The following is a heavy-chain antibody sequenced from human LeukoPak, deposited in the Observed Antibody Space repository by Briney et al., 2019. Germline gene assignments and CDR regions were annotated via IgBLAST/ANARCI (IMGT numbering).Heavy chain of an antibody. D-gene: IGHD6-19*01. CDR3: ARRARGASGWTFGY. CDR2: INHSGST. J-gene: IGHJ4*02. CDR1: GGSFSGYY. V-gene: IGHV4-34*01. Sequence: PSETLSLTCAVYGGSFSGYYWSWIRQPPGKGLEWIGEINHSGSTNSNPSLKSRVTISVDTSKNQFSLKLSSVTAADTAVYYCARRARGASGWTFGYWGQGTLVTVSS.